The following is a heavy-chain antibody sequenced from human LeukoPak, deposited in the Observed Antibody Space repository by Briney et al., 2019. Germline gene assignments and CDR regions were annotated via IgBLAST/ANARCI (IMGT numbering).Heavy chain of an antibody. CDR3: TKRVKYGGTWDHFAD. D-gene: IGHD1-26*01. J-gene: IGHJ4*02. Sequence: AGGSLRLSCAASGFTFDNYRMSWVRQAPGKGLEWGSTVNADGGNTYYADSVKGRFTISRDNSKSTLILQMNSLRVEDTALYYCTKRVKYGGTWDHFADWGQGTLVTVSS. V-gene: IGHV3-23*01. CDR2: VNADGGNT. CDR1: GFTFDNYR.